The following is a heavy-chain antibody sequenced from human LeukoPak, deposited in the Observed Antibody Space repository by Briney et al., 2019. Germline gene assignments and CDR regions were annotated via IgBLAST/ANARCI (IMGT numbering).Heavy chain of an antibody. Sequence: PGGSLRLSCAASGFTFSNYAMTWVRQAPGKGLEWVSTITGSGGYTYYADSVKGRFTISRDNSKNTLFLRMNSLRAENTAEYFCAKQSLYDSSGHFHYWGQGTLVTISS. J-gene: IGHJ4*02. CDR3: AKQSLYDSSGHFHY. CDR1: GFTFSNYA. CDR2: ITGSGGYT. D-gene: IGHD3-22*01. V-gene: IGHV3-23*01.